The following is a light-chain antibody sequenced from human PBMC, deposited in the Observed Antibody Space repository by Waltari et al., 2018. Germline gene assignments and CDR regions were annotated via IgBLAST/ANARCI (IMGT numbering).Light chain of an antibody. Sequence: DIQMTQSPSTLSASVGDRVTITCRASQSISSWLVWYQQKPGKAPKLLIYKASSLESGVPSRFSGSESGTEFTLTISSLQPDDFATYYCQQYNSYSLTFGGGTKVEIK. CDR3: QQYNSYSLT. J-gene: IGKJ4*01. V-gene: IGKV1-5*03. CDR2: KAS. CDR1: QSISSW.